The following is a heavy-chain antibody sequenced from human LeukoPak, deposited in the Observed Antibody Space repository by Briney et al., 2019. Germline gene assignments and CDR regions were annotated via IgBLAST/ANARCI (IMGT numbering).Heavy chain of an antibody. CDR3: ARDFWEDLDYYDILTGSVTRGYYFDY. CDR2: ISYDGSNK. D-gene: IGHD3-9*01. CDR1: GFTFSSYA. Sequence: GGSLRLSCAASGFTFSSYAMHWVRQAPGKGLEWVAVISYDGSNKYYADSVKGRFTISRDNSKNTLYLQMNSLRAEGTAVYYCARDFWEDLDYYDILTGSVTRGYYFDYWGQGTLVTVSS. V-gene: IGHV3-30-3*01. J-gene: IGHJ4*02.